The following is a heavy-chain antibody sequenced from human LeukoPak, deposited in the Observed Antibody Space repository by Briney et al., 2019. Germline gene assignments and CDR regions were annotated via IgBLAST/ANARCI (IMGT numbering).Heavy chain of an antibody. Sequence: GRSLRLSCAASGFTFDDHAMHWVRQAPGKGLEWVSGIFGSGGSAHYADSVKGRFTISRDNSKNTVYLQMDSLRVEDTAIYYCAKTTTGYSSGRYPAWPIDYWGQGTLVTVSS. CDR2: IFGSGGSA. CDR1: GFTFDDHA. V-gene: IGHV3-23*01. CDR3: AKTTTGYSSGRYPAWPIDY. D-gene: IGHD2-15*01. J-gene: IGHJ4*02.